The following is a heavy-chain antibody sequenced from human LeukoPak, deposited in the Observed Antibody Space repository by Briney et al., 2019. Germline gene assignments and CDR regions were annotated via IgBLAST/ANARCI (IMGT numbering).Heavy chain of an antibody. CDR1: GFTFSSYM. V-gene: IGHV3-21*04. D-gene: IGHD6-19*01. Sequence: GGSLRLSCAASGFTFSSYMMNWVRQAPGEGLEWVSSINSGSTYTYYTESVKGRFTVSRDNSKNTLYLQMNSLRAEDTAVYYCAKTVAGGFDIWGQGTMVTVSS. CDR3: AKTVAGGFDI. J-gene: IGHJ3*02. CDR2: INSGSTYT.